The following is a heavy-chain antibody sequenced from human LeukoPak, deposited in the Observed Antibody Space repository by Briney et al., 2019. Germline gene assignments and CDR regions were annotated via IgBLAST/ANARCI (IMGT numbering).Heavy chain of an antibody. CDR1: GGSISNYY. Sequence: SETLSLTCTVSGGSISNYYWSWIRQLPGKGLELIGYIYYSGSTNYNPSVKSRVTISVDTSKNQLSLKLSSVTAADTAVYYCARLRGPSGSYFYYYYMDVWGKGTTVTVSS. V-gene: IGHV4-59*08. CDR3: ARLRGPSGSYFYYYYMDV. D-gene: IGHD1-26*01. J-gene: IGHJ6*03. CDR2: IYYSGST.